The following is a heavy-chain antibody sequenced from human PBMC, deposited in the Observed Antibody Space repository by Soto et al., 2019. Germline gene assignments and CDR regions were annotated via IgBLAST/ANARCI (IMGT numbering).Heavy chain of an antibody. CDR3: ARGLSITGTTAAFDI. CDR2: IWYDGSNK. V-gene: IGHV3-33*01. CDR1: GFTFSSYG. J-gene: IGHJ3*02. D-gene: IGHD1-7*01. Sequence: PGGSLRLSCAASGFTFSSYGMHWVRQAPGKGLEWVAVIWYDGSNKYYADSVKGRFTISRDNSKNTLYLQMNSLRAENTAVYYCARGLSITGTTAAFDIWGQGTMVTVSS.